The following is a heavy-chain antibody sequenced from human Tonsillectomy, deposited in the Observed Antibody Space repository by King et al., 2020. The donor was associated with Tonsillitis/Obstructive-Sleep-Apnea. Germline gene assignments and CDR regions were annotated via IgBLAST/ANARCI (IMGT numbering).Heavy chain of an antibody. J-gene: IGHJ6*02. V-gene: IGHV3-30*03. D-gene: IGHD3-3*01. CDR3: ATPSFDFWSGYYYYGMDV. CDR1: GFTFSNYG. Sequence: HVQLVESGGGVVQPGRSLRLSCAASGFTFSNYGMHGGRQDPGKGLEWVAVISYDGGNKYYADSVKGRFTISRDNSKNTLYLQMNSLRAEDTAVYYCATPSFDFWSGYYYYGMDVWGQGPTVTVSS. CDR2: ISYDGGNK.